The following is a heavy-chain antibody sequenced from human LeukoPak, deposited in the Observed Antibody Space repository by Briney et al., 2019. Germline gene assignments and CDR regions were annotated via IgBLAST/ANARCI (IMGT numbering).Heavy chain of an antibody. D-gene: IGHD5-24*01. CDR1: GGSISSYY. V-gene: IGHV4-59*01. CDR3: ARADIEDGYNQYYFDY. Sequence: PSETLSLTCTVYGGSISSYYWSWIRQPPGKGLEWIGYIYYGGSTNYNPSLKRRVTISVDTSKNQFSLKLSSVTAADTAVYYCARADIEDGYNQYYFDYWGQGTLVTVSS. CDR2: IYYGGST. J-gene: IGHJ4*02.